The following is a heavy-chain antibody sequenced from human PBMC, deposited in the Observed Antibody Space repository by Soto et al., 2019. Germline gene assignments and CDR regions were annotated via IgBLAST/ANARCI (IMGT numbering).Heavy chain of an antibody. D-gene: IGHD3-22*01. Sequence: LRLSCAASGFTFSSYGMHWVRQAPGKGLEWVAVIWYDGSNKYYADSVKGRFTISRDNSKNTLYLQMNSLRAEDTAVYYCARDRSMYYYDSRAFDIWGQGTMVTVSS. CDR1: GFTFSSYG. J-gene: IGHJ3*02. CDR3: ARDRSMYYYDSRAFDI. CDR2: IWYDGSNK. V-gene: IGHV3-33*01.